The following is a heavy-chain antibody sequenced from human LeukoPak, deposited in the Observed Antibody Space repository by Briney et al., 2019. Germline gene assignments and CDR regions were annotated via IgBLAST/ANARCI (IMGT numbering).Heavy chain of an antibody. CDR3: ASRLGWTLTH. D-gene: IGHD7-27*01. J-gene: IGHJ4*02. V-gene: IGHV3-23*01. Sequence: GGSLRLSCAASGLALRNFAMAWVRQAPGKGLEWVATITSDDFNQHYKHSVEGRFIISRDTSMNTLYLQMSGLRAEDTAKYFCASRLGWTLTHWGQGALVTVSS. CDR1: GLALRNFA. CDR2: ITSDDFNQ.